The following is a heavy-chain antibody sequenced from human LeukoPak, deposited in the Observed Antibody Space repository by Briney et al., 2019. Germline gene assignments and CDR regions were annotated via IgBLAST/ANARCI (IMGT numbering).Heavy chain of an antibody. Sequence: GGSLRLSCAASGFTFSSYAMSWVRQAPGKGLEWVSAISGSGGGTYYADSVKGRFTISRDNSKNTLYLQMNSLRAEDTAVDYCAKDSHGSGINWGQGTLVTVSS. CDR2: ISGSGGGT. V-gene: IGHV3-23*01. J-gene: IGHJ4*02. CDR1: GFTFSSYA. D-gene: IGHD3-10*01. CDR3: AKDSHGSGIN.